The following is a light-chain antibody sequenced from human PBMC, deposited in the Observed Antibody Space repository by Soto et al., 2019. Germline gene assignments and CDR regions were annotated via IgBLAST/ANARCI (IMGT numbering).Light chain of an antibody. J-gene: IGLJ3*02. CDR2: SYN. Sequence: QPVLTQPPSASGTPGQRVTVSCSGSSSNIGRHGVNWYQQLPGAAPKLLIYSYNQRPSGVPDRFSGSTSGTSVSLTINGLQSEDEADYYCATWDDSLNGVVFGGGTKVTVL. CDR1: SSNIGRHG. CDR3: ATWDDSLNGVV. V-gene: IGLV1-44*01.